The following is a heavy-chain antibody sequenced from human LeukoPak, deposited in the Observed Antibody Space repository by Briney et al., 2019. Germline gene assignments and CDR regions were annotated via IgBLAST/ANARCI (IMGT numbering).Heavy chain of an antibody. CDR1: GYTFTSYG. J-gene: IGHJ4*02. Sequence: ASVKVSCKASGYTFTSYGISWVRQAPGQGLEWMGWISAYKGNTNYAQKLQGRVTLTTDTSTSTAYMELRSLRSDDTAVYYCARGQLTYYYDTSGYCYFDYWGQGTLVTVSS. CDR2: ISAYKGNT. D-gene: IGHD3-22*01. CDR3: ARGQLTYYYDTSGYCYFDY. V-gene: IGHV1-18*01.